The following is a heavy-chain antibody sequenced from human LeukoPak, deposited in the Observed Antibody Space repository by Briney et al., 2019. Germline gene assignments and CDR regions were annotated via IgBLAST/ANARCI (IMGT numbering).Heavy chain of an antibody. Sequence: GGSLRLSCTASGFTFGDYAVSWFRQAPGKGLEWVSSISSSSSYIYYADSVKGRFTISRDNAKNSLYLQMNSLRAEDTAVYYCAKSITMVRGGMDVWGKGTTVTISS. D-gene: IGHD3-10*01. CDR2: ISSSSSYI. J-gene: IGHJ6*04. V-gene: IGHV3-21*01. CDR3: AKSITMVRGGMDV. CDR1: GFTFGDYA.